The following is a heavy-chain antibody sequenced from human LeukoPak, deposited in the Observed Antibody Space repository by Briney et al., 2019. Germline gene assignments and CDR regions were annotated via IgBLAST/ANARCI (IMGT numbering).Heavy chain of an antibody. J-gene: IGHJ6*03. D-gene: IGHD3-3*01. Sequence: SETLSLTCTVSGGSISSYYWSWIRQPPGKGLEWIGYIYYSGSTNYNPSLKSRVTISVNTSKNQFSLKLSSVTAADTAVYYCARSSLTYYDFWKRRDYYYMDVWGKGTTVTVSS. CDR3: ARSSLTYYDFWKRRDYYYMDV. CDR1: GGSISSYY. CDR2: IYYSGST. V-gene: IGHV4-59*01.